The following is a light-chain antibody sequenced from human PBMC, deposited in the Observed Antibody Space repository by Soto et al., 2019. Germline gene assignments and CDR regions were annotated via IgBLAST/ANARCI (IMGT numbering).Light chain of an antibody. J-gene: IGKJ1*01. Sequence: DIQMNPSPSTLSAPVGDRVTISCRASQSISIWLAWYQQKPGKGTNLLIYHAYSLQSGVTSRFSGSGSGTDFTLTISSLQPEDFATYSCQQSYNSPQTFGRGTKVDIK. CDR3: QQSYNSPQT. CDR2: HAY. CDR1: QSISIW. V-gene: IGKV1-39*01.